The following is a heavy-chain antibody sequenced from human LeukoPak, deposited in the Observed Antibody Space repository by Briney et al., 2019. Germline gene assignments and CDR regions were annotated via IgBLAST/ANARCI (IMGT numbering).Heavy chain of an antibody. CDR3: ASGLTVDY. CDR1: GFTFSHYY. J-gene: IGHJ4*02. D-gene: IGHD2-8*02. V-gene: IGHV3-11*04. Sequence: GGSLRLSCAASGFTFSHYYMSWIRQAPGKGLEWDSYIGSSGSTIYYADSVKGRFTISRDNDKNSLYLQMNILRAEDTVVYYCASGLTVDYWGQGTLVTVSS. CDR2: IGSSGSTI.